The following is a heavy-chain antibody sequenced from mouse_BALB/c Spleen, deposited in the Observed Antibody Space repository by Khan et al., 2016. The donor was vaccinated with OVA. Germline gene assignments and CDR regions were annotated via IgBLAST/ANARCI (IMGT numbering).Heavy chain of an antibody. CDR1: GFTFSSYA. V-gene: IGHV5-9-3*01. J-gene: IGHJ4*01. CDR2: ISSGGHYT. Sequence: EVELVESGGGVVKPGGSLKLSCSASGFTFSSYAMSWVRQTPEKRLEWVATISSGGHYTFYPDSVKGRFTISRDNAKNNLYLQMGSLRSEDTAMYYCARSLVDYYAMDYWGQGTSVTISS. CDR3: ARSLVDYYAMDY. D-gene: IGHD2-2*01.